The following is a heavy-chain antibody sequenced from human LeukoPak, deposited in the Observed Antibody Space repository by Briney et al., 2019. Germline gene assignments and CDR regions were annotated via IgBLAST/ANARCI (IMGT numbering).Heavy chain of an antibody. Sequence: PSETLSLTCTVSGGSLSSYYWSWIRQPPGKGLEWIGYIYSRGLTRGSTNYNPSLKSRVTLSVDTSKNQFSLKLSSVTAADTAVYYCARGQEYSGSYYRYFDFWGQGALVTVSS. CDR2: IYSRGLTRGST. J-gene: IGHJ4*02. D-gene: IGHD1-26*01. V-gene: IGHV4-59*01. CDR1: GGSLSSYY. CDR3: ARGQEYSGSYYRYFDF.